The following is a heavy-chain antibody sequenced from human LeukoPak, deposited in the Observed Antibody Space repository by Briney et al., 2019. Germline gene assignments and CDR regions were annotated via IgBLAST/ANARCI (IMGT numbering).Heavy chain of an antibody. D-gene: IGHD6-19*01. J-gene: IGHJ4*02. CDR2: IRYDGNNK. Sequence: GGSLRLSCAASGFTFSNYGMHWVRQAPGKGLEWVGVIRYDGNNKYYADSVKGRFTISRDNSKNTLYLQMNSLRAEDTAVYYCARGLYSSGWYYFDSWGQGTLVTVSS. V-gene: IGHV3-33*01. CDR3: ARGLYSSGWYYFDS. CDR1: GFTFSNYG.